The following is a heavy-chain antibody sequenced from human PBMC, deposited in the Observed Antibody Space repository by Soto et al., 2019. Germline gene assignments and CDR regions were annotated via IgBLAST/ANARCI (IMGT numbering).Heavy chain of an antibody. CDR3: ASQHYYDSSGYYVVY. J-gene: IGHJ4*02. CDR2: IYHSGST. D-gene: IGHD3-22*01. CDR1: GGSISSSNW. Sequence: PSETLSLTCAVSGGSISSSNWWSWVRQPPGKELEWIGGIYHSGSTNYNPSLKSRVTISVDKSKNQFSLKLSSVTAADTAVYYCASQHYYDSSGYYVVYWGQGTLVTVSS. V-gene: IGHV4-4*02.